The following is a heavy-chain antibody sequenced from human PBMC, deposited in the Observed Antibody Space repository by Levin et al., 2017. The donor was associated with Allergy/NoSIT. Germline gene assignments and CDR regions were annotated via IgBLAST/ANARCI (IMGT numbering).Heavy chain of an antibody. J-gene: IGHJ6*02. D-gene: IGHD6-19*01. Sequence: SCAASGFTFSDYYMSWIRQAPGKGLEWLSYISSSSNYTKYADSVRGRFTISRDNAKNSLNLQMNSLRAEDTALYYCARAMAGTSYYYGMDVWGQGTTVTVSS. V-gene: IGHV3-11*03. CDR2: ISSSSNYT. CDR1: GFTFSDYY. CDR3: ARAMAGTSYYYGMDV.